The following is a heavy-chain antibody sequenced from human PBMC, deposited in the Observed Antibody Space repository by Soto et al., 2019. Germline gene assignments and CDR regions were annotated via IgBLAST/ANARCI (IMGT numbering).Heavy chain of an antibody. CDR3: ARPARRDAFDI. J-gene: IGHJ3*02. Sequence: PGGSLRLSCTASGLTVSSNYMTWVRPAPGKGLEWVSIIYGGGSTHYADSVKGRFTISRDNSKNTLYLQMNSLTAEDTAVYYCARPARRDAFDIWGHGTSVTGSS. D-gene: IGHD6-6*01. CDR2: IYGGGST. V-gene: IGHV3-53*01. CDR1: GLTVSSNY.